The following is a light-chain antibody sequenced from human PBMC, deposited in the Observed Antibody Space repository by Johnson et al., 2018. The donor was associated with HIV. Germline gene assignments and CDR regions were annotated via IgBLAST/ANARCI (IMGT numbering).Light chain of an antibody. J-gene: IGLJ1*01. CDR2: DNN. V-gene: IGLV1-51*01. Sequence: QAALTQPPSVSAAPGQKVTISCSGISSNIGNNYVSWYQQLPGTAPKLLIYDNNKQPSGIHDRFSGSQSDTSATLAMHGLQTEAEADYYCGTWDSSVSAYVFGTGTKVTV. CDR3: GTWDSSVSAYV. CDR1: SSNIGNNY.